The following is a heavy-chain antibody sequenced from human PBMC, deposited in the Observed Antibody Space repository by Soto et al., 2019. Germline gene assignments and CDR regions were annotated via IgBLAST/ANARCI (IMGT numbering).Heavy chain of an antibody. J-gene: IGHJ6*04. CDR2: IWYDGTNK. Sequence: GGSLRLSCAASGFTFNNNGMHWVRQAPGKGLEWVAVIWYDGTNKYYADSVKGRFTISRDNSKNTLYLQMNRLRAEDTAVYYCARDRVQMVDGMDVWGEGTTVTVSS. V-gene: IGHV3-33*01. CDR1: GFTFNNNG. D-gene: IGHD2-15*01. CDR3: ARDRVQMVDGMDV.